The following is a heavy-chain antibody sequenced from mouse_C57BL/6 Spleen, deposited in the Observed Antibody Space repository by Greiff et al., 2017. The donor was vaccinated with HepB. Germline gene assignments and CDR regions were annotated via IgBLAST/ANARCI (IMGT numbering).Heavy chain of an antibody. Sequence: VQLKQSGGGLVQPGGSLKLSCAASGFTFSDYYMYWVRQTPEKRLEWVAYISNGGGSTYYPDTVKGRFTISRDNAKNTLYLQMSRLKSEDTAMYYCARHGDRAFDYWGQGTTLTVSS. D-gene: IGHD3-1*01. V-gene: IGHV5-12*01. J-gene: IGHJ2*01. CDR3: ARHGDRAFDY. CDR1: GFTFSDYY. CDR2: ISNGGGST.